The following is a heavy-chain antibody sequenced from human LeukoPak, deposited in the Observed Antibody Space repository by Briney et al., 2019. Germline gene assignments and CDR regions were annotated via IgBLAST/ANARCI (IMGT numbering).Heavy chain of an antibody. V-gene: IGHV1-69*13. Sequence: VASLKLSCKASGGTFSSYAISWVRHAPGQGLEWMGGIIPIFGTANYAQKFQGRVTITADESTSTAYMELSSLRSEDTAVYYCARGRILDYYYDSSGYSPFDIWGQGTMVTVSS. CDR2: IIPIFGTA. J-gene: IGHJ3*02. D-gene: IGHD3-22*01. CDR1: GGTFSSYA. CDR3: ARGRILDYYYDSSGYSPFDI.